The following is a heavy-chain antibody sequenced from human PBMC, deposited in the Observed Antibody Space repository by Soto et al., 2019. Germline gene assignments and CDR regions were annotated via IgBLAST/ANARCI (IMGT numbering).Heavy chain of an antibody. Sequence: GGSLRLSCAASGFTFSSYAMTWVRQAPGKGLEWVAVMGGGGTTYYADSVKGRFTISRDNSKDTMYLQMNSLRAEDTAVYYCAKDVKTTVAGACDDWGQGTLETVSA. V-gene: IGHV3-23*01. D-gene: IGHD4-17*01. CDR3: AKDVKTTVAGACDD. J-gene: IGHJ4*02. CDR2: MGGGGTT. CDR1: GFTFSSYA.